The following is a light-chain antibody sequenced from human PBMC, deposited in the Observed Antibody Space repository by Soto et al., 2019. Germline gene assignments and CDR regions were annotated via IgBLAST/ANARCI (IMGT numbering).Light chain of an antibody. CDR3: QQRSNWPLT. V-gene: IGKV3-11*01. CDR1: QSVSSY. Sequence: ETVLTQSPATLSLSPGERATLSCRASQSVSSYLAWYQQKPGQAPRLLISDASNRATGIPARFSGSGSGTDCTLTISSLEPEDFAVYYCQQRSNWPLTFGGGTTVEIK. CDR2: DAS. J-gene: IGKJ4*01.